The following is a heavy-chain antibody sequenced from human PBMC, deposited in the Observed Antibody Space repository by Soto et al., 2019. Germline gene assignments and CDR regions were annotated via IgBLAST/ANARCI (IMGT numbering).Heavy chain of an antibody. CDR3: AKDHAWEWLFGENWFDP. J-gene: IGHJ5*02. CDR1: GFTFSSYG. D-gene: IGHD3-3*01. V-gene: IGHV3-30*18. CDR2: ISYDGSNK. Sequence: SGGSLRLSCAASGFTFSSYGMHWVRQAPGKGLEWVAVISYDGSNKYYADSVKGRFTISRDNSKNTLYLQMNSLRAEDTAVYYCAKDHAWEWLFGENWFDPWGQGTLVTVSS.